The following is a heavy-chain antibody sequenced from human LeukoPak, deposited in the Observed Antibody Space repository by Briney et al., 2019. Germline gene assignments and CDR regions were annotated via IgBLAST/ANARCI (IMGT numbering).Heavy chain of an antibody. V-gene: IGHV4-34*01. D-gene: IGHD2-15*01. CDR2: INHSGST. J-gene: IGHJ6*03. CDR1: GGSFSGYY. CDR3: ARIISPVWWLPLRAPSYYYYMDV. Sequence: PSETLSLTCAVYGGSFSGYYWSWIRQPPGKGLEWIGEINHSGSTNYNPSLKSRVTISVDTSKNQFSLKLSSVTAADTAVYYCARIISPVWWLPLRAPSYYYYMDVWGKGTTVTVSS.